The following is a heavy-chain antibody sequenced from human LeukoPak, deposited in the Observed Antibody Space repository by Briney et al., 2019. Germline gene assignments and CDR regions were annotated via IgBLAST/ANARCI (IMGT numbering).Heavy chain of an antibody. CDR2: INHSGST. CDR3: ARGPSEDFWSGYYLDY. J-gene: IGHJ4*02. D-gene: IGHD3-3*01. V-gene: IGHV4-34*09. Sequence: TLSLPCAVYGGSFSGYYWSWIRPPPGKGLEWIGEINHSGSTNYNPSLKSRVTISVDTSKNQFSLKLSSVTAADTAVYYCARGPSEDFWSGYYLDYWGQGTLVTVSS. CDR1: GGSFSGYY.